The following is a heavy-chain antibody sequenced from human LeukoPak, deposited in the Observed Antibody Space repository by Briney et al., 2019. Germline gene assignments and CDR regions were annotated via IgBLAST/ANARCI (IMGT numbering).Heavy chain of an antibody. J-gene: IGHJ4*02. CDR3: ARDQASFYFGSGSYSFDY. D-gene: IGHD3-10*01. CDR1: GFTFSSYA. CDR2: ISGTGGST. Sequence: PGGSLRLSCAASGFTFSSYALSWVRQAPGKGLEWVSAISGTGGSTNYADSVKGRFTISSDNSKNTLYLQMNSLRGEDTAVYYCARDQASFYFGSGSYSFDYWGPGTLVTVSS. V-gene: IGHV3-23*01.